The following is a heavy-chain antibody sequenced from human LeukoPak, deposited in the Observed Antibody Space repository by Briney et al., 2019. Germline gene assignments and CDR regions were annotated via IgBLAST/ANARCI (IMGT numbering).Heavy chain of an antibody. CDR1: GFSFSNSP. V-gene: IGHV3-23*01. J-gene: IGHJ6*02. Sequence: PGGSLRLSCGASGFSFSNSPMSWVRQAPGRGLEWVSAISGSGGNTFYADSVKGRFTISRDNSKNTLYLQMNSLRAEDTAVYYCAKGGWDTAMGVSYYYYGMDVWGQGTTVTVSS. CDR2: ISGSGGNT. CDR3: AKGGWDTAMGVSYYYYGMDV. D-gene: IGHD5-18*01.